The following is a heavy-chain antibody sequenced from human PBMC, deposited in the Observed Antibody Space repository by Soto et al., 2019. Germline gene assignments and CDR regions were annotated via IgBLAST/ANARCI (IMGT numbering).Heavy chain of an antibody. Sequence: PGGSLRLSCAASGFNFDDYAMHWVPQPPGKGLEWVSVITWDGHKTYYSDSVTGRFTVSRDNTGNSLYLQMDSLGTEDTGLYYCAKDLSRISICLYDAFDIWGPGTMVT. CDR1: GFNFDDYA. J-gene: IGHJ3*02. CDR2: ITWDGHKT. CDR3: AKDLSRISICLYDAFDI. D-gene: IGHD3-3*01. V-gene: IGHV3-43*01.